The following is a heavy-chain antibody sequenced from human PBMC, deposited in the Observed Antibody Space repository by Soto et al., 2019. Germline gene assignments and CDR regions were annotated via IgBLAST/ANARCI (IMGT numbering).Heavy chain of an antibody. J-gene: IGHJ4*02. V-gene: IGHV3-30*18. CDR2: ISNDGSNE. Sequence: GSLRLSCAGSGFTFRWFGMNWVRQAPGKGLEWVARISNDGSNEYYVDSVKGRFTISRDNSKNTLYLQMDSLRAEDTAVYYCAKGEVRGIIPSYFDYWGQGTLVTVSS. D-gene: IGHD3-10*01. CDR1: GFTFRWFG. CDR3: AKGEVRGIIPSYFDY.